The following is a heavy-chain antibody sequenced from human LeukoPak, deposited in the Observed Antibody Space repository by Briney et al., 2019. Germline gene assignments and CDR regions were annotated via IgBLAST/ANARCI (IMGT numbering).Heavy chain of an antibody. CDR1: GGTFSSYA. Sequence: SVKVSCKASGGTFSSYAISWVRQAPGQGLEWMGGIIPIFGTANYAQKFQGRVTITTDESASTAYMELSSLRSEDTAVYYCARTDYYDSSGTLVLGNLFDYWGQGTLVTVSS. CDR3: ARTDYYDSSGTLVLGNLFDY. J-gene: IGHJ4*02. CDR2: IIPIFGTA. D-gene: IGHD3-22*01. V-gene: IGHV1-69*05.